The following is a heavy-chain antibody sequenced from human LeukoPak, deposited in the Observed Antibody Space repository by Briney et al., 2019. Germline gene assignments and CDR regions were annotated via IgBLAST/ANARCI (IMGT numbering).Heavy chain of an antibody. J-gene: IGHJ4*02. V-gene: IGHV3-49*04. D-gene: IGHD1-7*01. CDR1: GFTLGDYA. Sequence: SGGSLRLSCTASGFTLGDYAMSWVRQAPGKGLEWVCLIRGKASGGTTEYAESVRRSFTISRDDTKSIAYLQMNSLKTEEAAVYYCSKWNYGGPQMKYWGWGNRVTVSA. CDR3: SKWNYGGPQMKY. CDR2: IRGKASGGTT.